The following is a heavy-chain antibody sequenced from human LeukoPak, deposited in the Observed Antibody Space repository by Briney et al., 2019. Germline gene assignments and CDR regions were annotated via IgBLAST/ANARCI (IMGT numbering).Heavy chain of an antibody. V-gene: IGHV3-30*03. CDR1: GFTFSSYG. D-gene: IGHD3-22*01. Sequence: PGRSLRLSCAASGFTFSSYGMHWVRQAPGKGLEWVAVISYDGSNKYYADSVKGRFTISRDNSKNTLYLQMNSLRAEDTAVYYCAGSGYYYDSSGYQGAFDIWGQGTMVTVSS. CDR3: AGSGYYYDSSGYQGAFDI. CDR2: ISYDGSNK. J-gene: IGHJ3*02.